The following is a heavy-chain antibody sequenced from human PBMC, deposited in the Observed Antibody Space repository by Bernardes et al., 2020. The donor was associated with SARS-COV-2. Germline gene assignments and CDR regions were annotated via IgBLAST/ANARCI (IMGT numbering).Heavy chain of an antibody. CDR2: IYHGGST. CDR3: ARANFLNYYDSSAYQYFQD. V-gene: IGHV4-4*02. Sequence: SKTLYLTCAVSGVSIVTANWWSWVIQAPGKGLEWIGQIYHGGSTDYNPSLKSRVTISVDKSKNHFSLRLSSVAAADTAVYYCARANFLNYYDSSAYQYFQDLGQGTLVTVSS. J-gene: IGHJ1*01. D-gene: IGHD3-22*01. CDR1: GVSIVTANW.